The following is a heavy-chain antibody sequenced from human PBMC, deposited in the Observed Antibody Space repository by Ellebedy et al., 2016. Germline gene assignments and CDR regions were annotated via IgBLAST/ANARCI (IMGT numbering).Heavy chain of an antibody. Sequence: GESLKISXAASGFTFSSYGMHWVRQAPGKGLEWVAVISYDGSNKYYADSVKGRFTISRDNSKNTLYLQMNSLRAEGTAVYYCARGVSYGDYLGWYFDLWGRGTLVTVSS. D-gene: IGHD4-17*01. J-gene: IGHJ2*01. CDR1: GFTFSSYG. V-gene: IGHV3-30*03. CDR3: ARGVSYGDYLGWYFDL. CDR2: ISYDGSNK.